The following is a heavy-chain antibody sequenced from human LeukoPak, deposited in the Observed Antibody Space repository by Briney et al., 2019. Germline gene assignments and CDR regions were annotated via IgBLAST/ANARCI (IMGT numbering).Heavy chain of an antibody. J-gene: IGHJ4*02. V-gene: IGHV1-2*06. CDR3: ARDRDFYSSSPTD. Sequence: ASVKVSCKASGYTFTGYYMHWVRQAPGQGLEWMGRINPNSGGTNYAQKFQGRVTMTRDTSISTAYRELSRLRSDDTAVYYCARDRDFYSSSPTDWGQGTLVTVSS. CDR2: INPNSGGT. D-gene: IGHD6-6*01. CDR1: GYTFTGYY.